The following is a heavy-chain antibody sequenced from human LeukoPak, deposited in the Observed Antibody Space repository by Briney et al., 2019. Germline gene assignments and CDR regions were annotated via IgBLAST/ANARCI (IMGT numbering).Heavy chain of an antibody. Sequence: GRSLRLSCAAAGFTFDDYAMYWVRQSPGKGLEWVSGISWNSGSTGYADSVRGRFTISRDNAKKSLYLQMNSLRDEDTALYYCAKDQATFGIYDYGMDVWGQGTKVTVSS. V-gene: IGHV3-9*01. CDR2: ISWNSGST. CDR1: GFTFDDYA. CDR3: AKDQATFGIYDYGMDV. D-gene: IGHD3-3*01. J-gene: IGHJ6*02.